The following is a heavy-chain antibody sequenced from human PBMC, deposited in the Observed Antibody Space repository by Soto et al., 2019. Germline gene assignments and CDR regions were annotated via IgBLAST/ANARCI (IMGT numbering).Heavy chain of an antibody. CDR2: INPSGGST. Sequence: GASVKVSCKASGYTFTSYYLQWVRPAPGQGLEWMGIINPSGGSTSYAQKFQGRVTMTRDTSTSTVYMELSSLRSEDTAVYYCARVLDTVLMVYAPRCGLYDPWGRGTLVTVSA. CDR1: GYTFTSYY. V-gene: IGHV1-46*01. CDR3: ARVLDTVLMVYAPRCGLYDP. D-gene: IGHD2-8*01. J-gene: IGHJ5*02.